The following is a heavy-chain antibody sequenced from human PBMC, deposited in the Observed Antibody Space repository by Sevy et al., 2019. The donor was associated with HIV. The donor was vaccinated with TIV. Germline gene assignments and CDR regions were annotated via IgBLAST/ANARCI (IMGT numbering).Heavy chain of an antibody. CDR2: IYYNGHI. CDR3: ATHAGIAAAGRVFDY. D-gene: IGHD6-13*01. CDR1: GGSITSLY. V-gene: IGHV4-59*08. Sequence: SETLSLTCTVSGGSITSLYWNWIRQPPGKGLEWIANIYYNGHINYNPSLKSRVTLSLDTSKNQFSLRLSSVTAADTAMYYCATHAGIAAAGRVFDYWGQGTLVTVSS. J-gene: IGHJ4*02.